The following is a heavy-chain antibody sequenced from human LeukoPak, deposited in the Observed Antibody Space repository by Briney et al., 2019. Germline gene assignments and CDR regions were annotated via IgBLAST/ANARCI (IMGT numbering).Heavy chain of an antibody. CDR1: GFTFSSYG. CDR2: ISYDGSNK. D-gene: IGHD6-13*01. Sequence: GGSLRLSCAASGFTFSSYGMHWVRQAPGKGLERVAVISYDGSNKYYADSVKGRFTISRDNSKNTLYLQMNSLRAEDTAVYYCAKGTSSWLGAFDIWGQGTMVTVSS. CDR3: AKGTSSWLGAFDI. J-gene: IGHJ3*02. V-gene: IGHV3-30*18.